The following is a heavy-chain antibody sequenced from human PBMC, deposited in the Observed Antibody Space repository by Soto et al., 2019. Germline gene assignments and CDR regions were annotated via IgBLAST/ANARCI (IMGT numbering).Heavy chain of an antibody. CDR3: ARGGDTSGSWPRY. CDR2: ISISSTYI. V-gene: IGHV3-21*06. Sequence: GGSLRLSCAGSGFTFSSFSMTWVRQAPGKGLEWVSSISISSTYIYYADSVKGRFTISRDDAKNSLFLQMSTLRVEDTAMYYCARGGDTSGSWPRYWGQGTLVTVSS. J-gene: IGHJ4*02. D-gene: IGHD3-22*01. CDR1: GFTFSSFS.